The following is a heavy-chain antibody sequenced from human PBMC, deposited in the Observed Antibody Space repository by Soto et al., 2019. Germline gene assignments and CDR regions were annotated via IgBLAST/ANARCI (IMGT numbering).Heavy chain of an antibody. CDR1: GGTFSSYA. V-gene: IGHV1-69*13. Sequence: SVKVSCKASGGTFSSYAISWVRQAPGQGLGWMGGIIPIFGTANYAQKFQGRVTITADESTSTAYMELSSLRSEDTAVYYCARDLGYCSGGSCYEKNDYWGQGTLVTAPQ. D-gene: IGHD2-15*01. J-gene: IGHJ4*02. CDR3: ARDLGYCSGGSCYEKNDY. CDR2: IIPIFGTA.